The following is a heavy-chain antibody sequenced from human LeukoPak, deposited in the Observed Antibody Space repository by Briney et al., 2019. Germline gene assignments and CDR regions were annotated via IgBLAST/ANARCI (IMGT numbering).Heavy chain of an antibody. D-gene: IGHD3-3*01. J-gene: IGHJ5*02. CDR2: IHYSGST. CDR1: GGSISSSNYY. V-gene: IGHV4-39*01. CDR3: ARQDYDFWSGYLDNWFDP. Sequence: SETLSLTCTVSGGSISSSNYYWGWIRQPPGKGLEWIGNIHYSGSTSYNPSLKSRITISVDTSKNQFSLKLSSVTAADTAVYYCARQDYDFWSGYLDNWFDPWGQGTLVTVSS.